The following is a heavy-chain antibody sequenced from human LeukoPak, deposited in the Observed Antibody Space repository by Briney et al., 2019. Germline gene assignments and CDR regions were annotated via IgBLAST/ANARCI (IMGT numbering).Heavy chain of an antibody. D-gene: IGHD5-24*01. J-gene: IGHJ4*02. Sequence: GASVKVSCKTSGYSFVAYYKHWLRQAPGQGLEWMGRINSDSGDTKFAQKFQGRVTMTRDKSINTVYMEVSRLTSDATAVYYCAREASADGHFFDSWGQGSLVTVSS. CDR3: AREASADGHFFDS. V-gene: IGHV1-2*02. CDR2: INSDSGDT. CDR1: GYSFVAYY.